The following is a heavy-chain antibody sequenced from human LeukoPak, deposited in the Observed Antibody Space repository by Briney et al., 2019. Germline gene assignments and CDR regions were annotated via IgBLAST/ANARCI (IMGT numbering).Heavy chain of an antibody. CDR1: GYTFINYY. Sequence: VASVKVSCKASGYTFINYYMHRVRQAPGQGLEWMGIINPSGGSTSYAQKFQGRVTMTRDTSTSTVYMELSSLRSEDTAVYYCARRLNAQGGSYGYWGQGTLVTVSS. D-gene: IGHD1-26*01. V-gene: IGHV1-46*01. CDR2: INPSGGST. CDR3: ARRLNAQGGSYGY. J-gene: IGHJ4*02.